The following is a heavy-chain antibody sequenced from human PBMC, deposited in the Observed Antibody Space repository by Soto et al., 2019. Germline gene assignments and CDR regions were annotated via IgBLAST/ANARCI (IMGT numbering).Heavy chain of an antibody. CDR3: ARDRHNYDMLTGPRY. V-gene: IGHV3-33*01. CDR2: IWYDGSNK. D-gene: IGHD3-9*01. CDR1: GFTFSSYG. Sequence: QVQLVESGGGVVQPGRSLRLSCAASGFTFSSYGMHWVRQAPGKGLEWVAVIWYDGSNKYYADSVKGRFTISRDNSKNTLYLQMNSLRAEDTAVYYCARDRHNYDMLTGPRYWGQGTLVTVSS. J-gene: IGHJ4*02.